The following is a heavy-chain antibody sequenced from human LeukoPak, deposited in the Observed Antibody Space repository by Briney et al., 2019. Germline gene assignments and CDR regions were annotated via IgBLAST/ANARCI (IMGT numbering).Heavy chain of an antibody. CDR2: ISSSSSTI. V-gene: IGHV3-48*04. Sequence: PGGSLRLSCAASGFTVSSNYMSWVRQAPGKGLEWVSYISSSSSTIYYADSVKGRFTISRDNAKNSLYLQMNSLRAEDTAVYYCARDLEPYCGGDCYGSFDIWGQGTMVTVSS. CDR1: GFTVSSNY. D-gene: IGHD2-21*02. CDR3: ARDLEPYCGGDCYGSFDI. J-gene: IGHJ3*02.